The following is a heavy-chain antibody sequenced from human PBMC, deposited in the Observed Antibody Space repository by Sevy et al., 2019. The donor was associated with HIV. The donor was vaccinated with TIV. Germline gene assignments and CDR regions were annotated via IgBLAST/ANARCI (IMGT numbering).Heavy chain of an antibody. D-gene: IGHD6-13*01. CDR3: ARGGRYSSSWYVGYYYDMDV. Sequence: SETLSLTCTVSGGSISSGSYYWSWIRQPAGKGLEWIGRIYTSGSTNYNPSLKSRVTISVDTSKNQFSLKLSSVTAADTAVYYGARGGRYSSSWYVGYYYDMDVWGKGTTVTVSS. CDR1: GGSISSGSYY. CDR2: IYTSGST. J-gene: IGHJ6*03. V-gene: IGHV4-61*02.